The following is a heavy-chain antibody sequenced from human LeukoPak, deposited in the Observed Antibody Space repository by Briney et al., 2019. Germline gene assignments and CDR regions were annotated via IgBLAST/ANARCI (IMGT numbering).Heavy chain of an antibody. D-gene: IGHD4-11*01. V-gene: IGHV3-33*08. Sequence: GGSLRLSCAASGFTFSSYWMSWVRQAPGKGLEWVAVIWYDGSNKYYADSVKGRFTISRDNSKNTLYLQMNSLRAEDTAVYYCARDAVTTHFDYWGQGTLVTVSS. CDR3: ARDAVTTHFDY. CDR2: IWYDGSNK. J-gene: IGHJ4*02. CDR1: GFTFSSYW.